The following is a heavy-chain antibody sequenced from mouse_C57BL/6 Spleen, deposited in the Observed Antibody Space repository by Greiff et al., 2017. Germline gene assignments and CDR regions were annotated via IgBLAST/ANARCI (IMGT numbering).Heavy chain of an antibody. CDR3: ASQWAYDYDEGFAY. CDR2: IDPNSGGT. V-gene: IGHV1-72*01. CDR1: GYTFPSYW. J-gene: IGHJ3*01. D-gene: IGHD2-4*01. Sequence: QVQLQQPGAELVKPGASVKLSCKASGYTFPSYWMHWVKQRPGRGLEWIGRIDPNSGGTKYNEKFQSKATLTVDKPSSTAYMQLSSLTSEDSAVYYCASQWAYDYDEGFAYWGQGTLVTVSA.